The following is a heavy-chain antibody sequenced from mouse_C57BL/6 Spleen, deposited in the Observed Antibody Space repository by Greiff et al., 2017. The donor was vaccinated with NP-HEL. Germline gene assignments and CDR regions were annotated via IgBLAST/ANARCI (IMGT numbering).Heavy chain of an antibody. D-gene: IGHD4-1*01. Sequence: EVQLVESGGGLVQPKGSLKLSCAASGFTFNTYAMHWVRQAPGKGLEWVARIRSKSSNYATYYADSVKDRFTISRDDSQSMLYLQMNNLKTEDTAIYYCVREWDSLWYFDVWGTGTTVTVSS. V-gene: IGHV10-3*01. J-gene: IGHJ1*03. CDR2: IRSKSSNYAT. CDR1: GFTFNTYA. CDR3: VREWDSLWYFDV.